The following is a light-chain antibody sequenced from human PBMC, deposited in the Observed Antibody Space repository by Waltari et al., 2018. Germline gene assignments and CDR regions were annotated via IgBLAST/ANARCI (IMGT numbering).Light chain of an antibody. CDR2: KAA. CDR3: QQYNRYFS. Sequence: DIQMTQSPSTLSASVGDRVTMTCRASQSVSRWLAWYQQKPGRAPKLLIYKAATLESGVPSRFSGSGSETQFTLTITSLQPDDSATYYCQQYNRYFSFGQGTKVEIK. J-gene: IGKJ2*01. V-gene: IGKV1-5*03. CDR1: QSVSRW.